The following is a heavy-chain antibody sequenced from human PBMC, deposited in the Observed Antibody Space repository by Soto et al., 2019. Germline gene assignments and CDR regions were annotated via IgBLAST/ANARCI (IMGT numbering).Heavy chain of an antibody. CDR2: ISAYSGNT. CDR3: ARDVVVVPAAIYPYYYYGMDV. Sequence: GASVKPSCKASGYTFTSYGISWVRQATGQGLEWMGWISAYSGNTNYAQKLQGRVTMTTDTSTSTAYMELRSLRSDDTAVYYCARDVVVVPAAIYPYYYYGMDVWGQGTTVTGSS. CDR1: GYTFTSYG. J-gene: IGHJ6*02. D-gene: IGHD2-2*01. V-gene: IGHV1-18*04.